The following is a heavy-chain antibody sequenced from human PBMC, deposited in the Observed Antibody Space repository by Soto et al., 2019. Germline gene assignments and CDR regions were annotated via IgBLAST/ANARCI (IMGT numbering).Heavy chain of an antibody. V-gene: IGHV1-69*13. Sequence: SVKVSCKASGGTFSSYAISWVRQAPGQGLEWMGGIIPIFGTANYAQKFQGRVAITADESTSTAYMELSSLRSEDTAVYYCARGVRDGYNYPLDYWGQGTLVTVSS. J-gene: IGHJ4*02. CDR3: ARGVRDGYNYPLDY. CDR1: GGTFSSYA. CDR2: IIPIFGTA. D-gene: IGHD5-12*01.